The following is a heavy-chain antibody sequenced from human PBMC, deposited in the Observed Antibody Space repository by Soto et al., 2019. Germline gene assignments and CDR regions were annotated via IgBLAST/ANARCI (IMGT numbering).Heavy chain of an antibody. CDR2: IIPIFGTA. J-gene: IGHJ5*02. D-gene: IGHD3-10*01. CDR1: GGTFSIYA. V-gene: IGHV1-69*13. Sequence: SVKVSCKASGGTFSIYAISWVRQAPGQGLEWMGGIIPIFGTANYAQKFQGRVTITADESTSTAYMELSSLRSEDTAVYYCARALTVRGWFDPWGQGTLVTASS. CDR3: ARALTVRGWFDP.